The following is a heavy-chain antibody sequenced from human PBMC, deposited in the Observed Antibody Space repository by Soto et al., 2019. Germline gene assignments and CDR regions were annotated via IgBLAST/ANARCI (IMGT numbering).Heavy chain of an antibody. CDR2: VSGDNGHT. Sequence: QVQLVQSGAEVKKPGASVKVSCKASGYTFTTHGISWVRQAPGQGLEWMGWVSGDNGHTNYAQGLQGRVTMTTDTSTNTANMGLRSLRSDDTAVYFCARGLEYCRSGACYREWFDPWGQGSLVTVSS. CDR3: ARGLEYCRSGACYREWFDP. V-gene: IGHV1-18*01. D-gene: IGHD2-2*01. J-gene: IGHJ5*02. CDR1: GYTFTTHG.